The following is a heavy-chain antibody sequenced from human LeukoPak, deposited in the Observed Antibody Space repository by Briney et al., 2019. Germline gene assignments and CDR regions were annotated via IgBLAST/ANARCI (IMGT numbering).Heavy chain of an antibody. CDR3: ARSTRRAAAGKYYFDY. D-gene: IGHD6-13*01. Sequence: ASVKVSCKASGYTFTGYYMHWVRQAPGQRLEWMGWINPNSGGTNYAQKFQGRVTMTRDTSISTAYMELSRLRSDDTAVYYCARSTRRAAAGKYYFDYWGQGTLVTVSS. CDR1: GYTFTGYY. V-gene: IGHV1-2*02. CDR2: INPNSGGT. J-gene: IGHJ4*02.